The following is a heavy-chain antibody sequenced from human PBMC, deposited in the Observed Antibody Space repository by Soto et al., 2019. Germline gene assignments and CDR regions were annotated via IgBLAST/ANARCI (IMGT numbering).Heavy chain of an antibody. V-gene: IGHV4-59*01. J-gene: IGHJ4*02. CDR1: GGSISSYY. Sequence: QVQLQESGPGLVKPSETLSLTCTVSGGSISSYYWSWIRQPPGKGLEWIGYIYYSGSTNYNPSLKRRVTISVDTSKNQFSLKLSSVTAADTAVYYCARRHAGNFDYWGQGTLVTVSS. D-gene: IGHD1-26*01. CDR2: IYYSGST. CDR3: ARRHAGNFDY.